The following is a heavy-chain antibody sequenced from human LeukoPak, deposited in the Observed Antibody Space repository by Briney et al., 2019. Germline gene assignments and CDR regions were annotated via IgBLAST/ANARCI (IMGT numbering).Heavy chain of an antibody. D-gene: IGHD1-26*01. CDR2: ISPGDSDT. CDR3: ASSRIVGATEAFDI. J-gene: IGHJ3*02. Sequence: GESLKISCKGSGXSFTSYWRAWGRQMPGKGLEWMGIISPGDSDTKYSPSFQGQVTISADKSITTAYLQWSSLKASDIAMYYCASSRIVGATEAFDIWGQGTMVTVSS. V-gene: IGHV5-51*01. CDR1: GXSFTSYW.